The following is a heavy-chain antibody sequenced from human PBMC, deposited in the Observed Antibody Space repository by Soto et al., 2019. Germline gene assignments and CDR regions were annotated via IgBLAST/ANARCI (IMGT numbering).Heavy chain of an antibody. CDR3: AREVMEYCSNTSCYEHY. CDR2: IIPIFGTA. J-gene: IGHJ4*02. V-gene: IGHV1-69*01. D-gene: IGHD2-2*01. CDR1: GGTFSSYA. Sequence: QVQLVQSGAEVKKPGSSVKVSCKASGGTFSSYAISWVRQAPGQGLEWMGGIIPIFGTANYAQKLQGRVTITANESTSTAYMKLSSLRSEDTAVYYCAREVMEYCSNTSCYEHYWGQGTLVTVST.